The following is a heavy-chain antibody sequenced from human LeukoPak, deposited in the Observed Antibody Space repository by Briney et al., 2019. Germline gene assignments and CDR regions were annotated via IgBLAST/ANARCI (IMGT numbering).Heavy chain of an antibody. CDR2: ISVSGGGT. V-gene: IGHV3-23*01. Sequence: GGSLRLSCAVSGFTLSNYGMSWVRQPPGEGREWVAGISVSGGGTKYADSVKGRFTISRDNPKNTLYLQMNSLRAEDTAVYFCAKRGVVIRVILVGFHKEAYYFDSWGQGALVTVSS. CDR3: AKRGVVIRVILVGFHKEAYYFDS. J-gene: IGHJ4*02. D-gene: IGHD3-22*01. CDR1: GFTLSNYG.